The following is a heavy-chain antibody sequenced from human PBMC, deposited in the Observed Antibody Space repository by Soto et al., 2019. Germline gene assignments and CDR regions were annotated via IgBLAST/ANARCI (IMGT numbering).Heavy chain of an antibody. D-gene: IGHD2-8*01. J-gene: IGHJ5*02. CDR1: GFTLSTFA. Sequence: QVQLVESGGGVVQPGRSLRLSCTASGFTLSTFALHWVRQAPGKGLEWVAVIWSDGNDKYYGDSVKGRFTISSDNSKNTLSLEMNSLRAEDTAGYSCVRGLYCSNGVRYNLGWFCPWGQGTLVTVSS. CDR3: VRGLYCSNGVRYNLGWFCP. CDR2: IWSDGNDK. V-gene: IGHV3-33*01.